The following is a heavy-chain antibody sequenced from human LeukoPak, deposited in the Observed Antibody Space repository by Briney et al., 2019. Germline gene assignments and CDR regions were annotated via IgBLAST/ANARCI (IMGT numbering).Heavy chain of an antibody. CDR3: AKDKGYSYGVAYYFDY. V-gene: IGHV3-30*18. J-gene: IGHJ4*02. D-gene: IGHD5-18*01. Sequence: GGSLRLSCAASGFTFSSYGMHWVRQAPGKGLEWVAVISYDGSNKYYADSVKGRFTISRDNSKNTLYLQMNSLRAEDTAVYYCAKDKGYSYGVAYYFDYWGQGTLVTVSS. CDR1: GFTFSSYG. CDR2: ISYDGSNK.